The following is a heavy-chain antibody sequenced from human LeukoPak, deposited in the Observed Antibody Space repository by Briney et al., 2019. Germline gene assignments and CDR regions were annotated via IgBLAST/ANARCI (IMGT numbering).Heavy chain of an antibody. CDR1: GFTFSSYS. D-gene: IGHD3-3*01. J-gene: IGHJ3*02. Sequence: GGSLRLSCAASGFTFSSYSMNWVRQAPGKGLEWVSSISSSSSYIYYADSVKGRFTISRDNAKNSLYLQMNSLRAEDTAVYYCAKNLFLYYDFWSGYPNAFDIWGQGTMVTVSS. CDR3: AKNLFLYYDFWSGYPNAFDI. V-gene: IGHV3-21*04. CDR2: ISSSSSYI.